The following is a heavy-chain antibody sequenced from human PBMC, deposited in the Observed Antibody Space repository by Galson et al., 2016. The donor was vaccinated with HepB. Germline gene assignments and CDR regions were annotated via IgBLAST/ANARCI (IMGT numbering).Heavy chain of an antibody. CDR2: IYWDDDK. V-gene: IGHV2-5*02. D-gene: IGHD6-6*01. J-gene: IGHJ4*02. CDR3: AHKRPGDSSYDY. CDR1: GFSLSTNGVG. Sequence: PALVKPTQTLTLTCTFSGFSLSTNGVGVGWIRQPPGKALQWLALIYWDDDKHYSPSLKSRLTITEDTSENQVVLTVTNMDPVDTATYYCAHKRPGDSSYDYWGQGTLVTVSS.